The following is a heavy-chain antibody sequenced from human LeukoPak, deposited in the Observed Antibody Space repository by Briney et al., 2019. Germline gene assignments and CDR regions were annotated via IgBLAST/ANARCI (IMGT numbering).Heavy chain of an antibody. CDR3: ARRHVQYTSSSDPYYFDY. V-gene: IGHV4-4*02. CDR2: IYHSGST. J-gene: IGHJ4*02. D-gene: IGHD6-6*01. CDR1: GGSISSSNW. Sequence: SETLSLTCAASGGSISSSNWWSWVRQPPGKGLEWIGEIYHSGSTNYNPSLKSRVTISVDKSKNQFSLKLSSVTAADTAVYYCARRHVQYTSSSDPYYFDYWGQGTLVTVSS.